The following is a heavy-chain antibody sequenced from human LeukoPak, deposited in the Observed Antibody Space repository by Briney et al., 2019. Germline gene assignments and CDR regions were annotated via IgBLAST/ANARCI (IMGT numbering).Heavy chain of an antibody. J-gene: IGHJ4*02. CDR3: ARSDSRGYHYVY. V-gene: IGHV4-4*02. Sequence: PSETLSLTCAVSGGSISSSNWWSWVRQPPGKGLEWIGYVRYGGNTYYNPSLKSRVAISVDTSKNQLSLKLNSVTAADTAVYYCARSDSRGYHYVYWGQGTLVTVSS. D-gene: IGHD3-22*01. CDR2: VRYGGNT. CDR1: GGSISSSNW.